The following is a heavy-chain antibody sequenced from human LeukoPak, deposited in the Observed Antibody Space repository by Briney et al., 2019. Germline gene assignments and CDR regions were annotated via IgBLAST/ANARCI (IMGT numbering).Heavy chain of an antibody. CDR3: AKDQEPTYYSSGWPRFDY. Sequence: PGGSLRLSCAASGFTFSSYGMHWVRQAPGKGLEWVAVISYDGSNKYYADSVKGRFTISRDNSKNTLYLQMNSLRAEDTAVYYCAKDQEPTYYSSGWPRFDYWGQGTLVTVSS. CDR2: ISYDGSNK. V-gene: IGHV3-30*18. J-gene: IGHJ4*02. D-gene: IGHD6-19*01. CDR1: GFTFSSYG.